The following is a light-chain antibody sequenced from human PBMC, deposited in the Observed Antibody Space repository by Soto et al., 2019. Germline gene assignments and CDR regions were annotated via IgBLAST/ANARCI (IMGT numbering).Light chain of an antibody. V-gene: IGKV3-15*01. CDR1: ESVSSN. CDR3: QQYNKWPLT. J-gene: IGKJ4*01. Sequence: EVVMTQSPATLSVSQGERATLSCRASESVSSNLAWYQQKPGQAPRRLIYSASARATGIPARFSGSGSGTELTLTISSLQSEDFAVYYCQQYNKWPLTFGGGTKVGIK. CDR2: SAS.